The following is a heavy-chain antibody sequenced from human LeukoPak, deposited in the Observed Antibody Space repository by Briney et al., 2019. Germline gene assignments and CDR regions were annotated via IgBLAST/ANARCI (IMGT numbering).Heavy chain of an antibody. V-gene: IGHV4-39*01. CDR3: AKHRASGSYPRFYFDD. J-gene: IGHJ4*02. CDR1: GASITSSTSF. D-gene: IGHD1-26*01. CDR2: IYYTGNT. Sequence: SETLSLTCTVSGASITSSTSFWGWIRQPPGTGLEWIGSIYYTGNTYYNPSLQSRVTLSVETSKNQFSLKLSSVTAADTAVYYCAKHRASGSYPRFYFDDWGQGTLVTFSP.